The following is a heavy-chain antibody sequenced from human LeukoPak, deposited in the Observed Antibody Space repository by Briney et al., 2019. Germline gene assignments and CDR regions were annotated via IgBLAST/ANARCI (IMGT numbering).Heavy chain of an antibody. CDR3: ARSPNYDSSGYYFDY. Sequence: SVKVSCKASGGTFSSYAISWVRQAPGQGLEWMGRIIPIFGTANYAQKFQGRVTITTDESTSTAYMELSSLRSEDTAVYYCARSPNYDSSGYYFDYWGQGTLVTVSS. D-gene: IGHD3-22*01. J-gene: IGHJ4*02. CDR1: GGTFSSYA. V-gene: IGHV1-69*05. CDR2: IIPIFGTA.